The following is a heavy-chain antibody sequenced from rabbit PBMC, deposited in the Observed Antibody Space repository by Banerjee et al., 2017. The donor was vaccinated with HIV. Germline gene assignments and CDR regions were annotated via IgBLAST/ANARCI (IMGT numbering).Heavy chain of an antibody. CDR3: ARRVYFDL. J-gene: IGHJ4*01. V-gene: IGHV1S45*01. CDR1: GFDLSSYYY. Sequence: QEQLEESGGGLVTPGGNLTLTCKASGFDLSSYYYMCWVRQAPGKGLEWIACITTSSGSTWYANWAKGRFTISKTSSTTVTLQMTSLTAADTATYFCARRVYFDLWGPGTLVTVS. CDR2: ITTSSGST.